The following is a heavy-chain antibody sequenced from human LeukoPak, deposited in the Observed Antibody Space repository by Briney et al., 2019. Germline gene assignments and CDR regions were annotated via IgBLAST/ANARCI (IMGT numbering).Heavy chain of an antibody. J-gene: IGHJ4*02. Sequence: PSETLSLTCTVSGGSTSSYYWSWIRQPPGKGLEWIGYIYYSGSTNYNPSLKSRVTISVDTSKNQFSLKLSSVTAADTAVYYCARASYYGSGSYDYWGQGTLVTVSS. V-gene: IGHV4-59*01. CDR2: IYYSGST. CDR3: ARASYYGSGSYDY. CDR1: GGSTSSYY. D-gene: IGHD3-10*01.